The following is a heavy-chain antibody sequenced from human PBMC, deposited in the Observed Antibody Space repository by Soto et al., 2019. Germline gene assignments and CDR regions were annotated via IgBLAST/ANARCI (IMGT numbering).Heavy chain of an antibody. CDR3: ARAIGPTLFDY. CDR1: GFTFSSYD. D-gene: IGHD3-22*01. CDR2: IGTAGDT. J-gene: IGHJ4*02. Sequence: GGSLRLSCSASGFTFSSYDMHWVRQGPGKGLEWVSAIGTAGDTNYAGSVKGRFTVSRENAKNSLYLQMNSLRAGDTAIYFCARAIGPTLFDYWGQGTLVTVSS. V-gene: IGHV3-13*04.